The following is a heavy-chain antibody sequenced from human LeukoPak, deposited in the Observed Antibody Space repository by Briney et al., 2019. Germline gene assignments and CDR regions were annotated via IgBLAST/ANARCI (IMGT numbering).Heavy chain of an antibody. V-gene: IGHV1-2*02. CDR1: GYIFTGYY. Sequence: ASVKVFCKASGYIFTGYYMHWVRQAPGQGLEWMGWINPNSGGTNYAQKFQGRVTMTRDTSINTAYMELSRLRSDDTAVYYCARDRIAAAAINDAFDIWGQGTMVTVSS. D-gene: IGHD6-13*01. J-gene: IGHJ3*02. CDR2: INPNSGGT. CDR3: ARDRIAAAAINDAFDI.